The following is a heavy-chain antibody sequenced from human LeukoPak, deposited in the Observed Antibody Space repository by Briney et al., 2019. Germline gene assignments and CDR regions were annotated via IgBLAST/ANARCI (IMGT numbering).Heavy chain of an antibody. CDR3: ARDLYRIVVVPHYFDY. CDR2: ISSSSSTI. J-gene: IGHJ4*02. Sequence: GGSLRLSCAASGFTFSSYSMNWVRQAPGKGLEWVSYISSSSSTIYYADSVKGRFTISRDNAKNSLYLQMNSLRAEDTAVYYCARDLYRIVVVPHYFDYWGQGTLVTVSS. CDR1: GFTFSSYS. V-gene: IGHV3-48*01. D-gene: IGHD3-22*01.